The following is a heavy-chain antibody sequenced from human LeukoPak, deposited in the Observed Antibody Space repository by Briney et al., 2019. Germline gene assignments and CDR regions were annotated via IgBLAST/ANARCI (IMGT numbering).Heavy chain of an antibody. Sequence: SETLSLTCTVSGGSISSGGYYWSWIRQHPGKGLEWIGYIYYSGSTYYNPSLKRRVTISVDTSKNQFSLKLSSVTAADTAVYYCARDRPPQSMVRGVTHHDAFDIWGQGTMVTVSS. V-gene: IGHV4-31*03. CDR2: IYYSGST. D-gene: IGHD3-10*01. CDR3: ARDRPPQSMVRGVTHHDAFDI. CDR1: GGSISSGGYY. J-gene: IGHJ3*02.